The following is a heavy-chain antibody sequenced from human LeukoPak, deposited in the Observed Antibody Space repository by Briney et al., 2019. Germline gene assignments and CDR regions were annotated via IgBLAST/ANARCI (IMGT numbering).Heavy chain of an antibody. D-gene: IGHD2-21*02. CDR2: IKQDGSEK. CDR3: AVVVTALSDSQTDY. J-gene: IGHJ4*02. Sequence: PGGSLRLSCAASGFTFSSYWMSWVRQAPGKGLEWVANIKQDGSEKYYVDSVKGRFTISRDNAKNSLYLQMNSLRAEDTAVYYCAVVVTALSDSQTDYWGQGTLVTVSS. V-gene: IGHV3-7*01. CDR1: GFTFSSYW.